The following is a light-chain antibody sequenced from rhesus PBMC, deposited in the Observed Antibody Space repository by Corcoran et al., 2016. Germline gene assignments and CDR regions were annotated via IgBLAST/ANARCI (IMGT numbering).Light chain of an antibody. CDR1: PSFLHSNGNTY. CDR2: KDF. V-gene: IGKV2-65*01. J-gene: IGKJ2*01. CDR3: MQYTRIPYS. Sequence: DVVMTQSPLALPITPGQPASFSCRSTPSFLHSNGNTYFLWFHPKPGQPPRQRIYKDFYRYSGVPERVSGSGAGTDFTLKISRLEAEDVGVYYCMQYTRIPYSLGQGTKVEIK.